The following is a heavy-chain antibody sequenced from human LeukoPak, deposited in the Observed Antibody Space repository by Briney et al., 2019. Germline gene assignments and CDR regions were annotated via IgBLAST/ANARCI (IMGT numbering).Heavy chain of an antibody. Sequence: GGSLRLSCAASGFTFSGYAIHWVRQAPGKGLEWVAVISYDGSNKFYADSVKGRFTISRDNAKDSLYLQMNSLRAEDTAVYYCARDYLPGYPFYPLGYWGQGTLVTVSS. CDR2: ISYDGSNK. J-gene: IGHJ4*02. D-gene: IGHD3-9*01. CDR3: ARDYLPGYPFYPLGY. V-gene: IGHV3-30*04. CDR1: GFTFSGYA.